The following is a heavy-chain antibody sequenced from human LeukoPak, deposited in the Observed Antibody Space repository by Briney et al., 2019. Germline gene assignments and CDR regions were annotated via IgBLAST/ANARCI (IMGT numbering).Heavy chain of an antibody. D-gene: IGHD3-3*01. J-gene: IGHJ3*02. CDR1: GASLTSYF. Sequence: PSETLSLTCSVAGASLTSYFWSWIRQPPGKGLEWIAYIGPSGSTTFNPSLKSRLTMSLDTSESQFSLILTSVTAADTAVYFCARHQTGFSYPLDIWGLGTTVTVSS. CDR3: ARHQTGFSYPLDI. CDR2: IGPSGST. V-gene: IGHV4-4*09.